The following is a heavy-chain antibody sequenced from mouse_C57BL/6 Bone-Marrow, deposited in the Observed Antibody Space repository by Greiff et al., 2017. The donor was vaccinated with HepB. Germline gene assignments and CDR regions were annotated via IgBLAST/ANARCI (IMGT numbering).Heavy chain of an antibody. V-gene: IGHV1-4*01. CDR3: ARSRGSSYALFAY. Sequence: VQLQQSGAELARPGASVKMSCKASGYTFTSYTMHWVKQRPGQGLEWIGYINPSSGYTKYNQKFKDKATLTADKSSSTAYMQLSSLTSEDSAVYYCARSRGSSYALFAYWGQGTLVTVSA. CDR1: GYTFTSYT. J-gene: IGHJ3*01. D-gene: IGHD1-1*01. CDR2: INPSSGYT.